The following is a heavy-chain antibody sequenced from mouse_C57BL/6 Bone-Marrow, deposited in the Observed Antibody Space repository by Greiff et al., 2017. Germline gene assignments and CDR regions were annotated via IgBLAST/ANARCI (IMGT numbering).Heavy chain of an antibody. Sequence: QVQLQQPGAELVMPGASVKLSCKASGYTFTSYWMHWVKQRPGQGLEWIGEIDPSDSYTNYNQKFKGKSTLTVDKSSSTAYMQLSSLTSEDSAVYYCARDYYDYDDWYFDVWGTGTTATVSS. CDR1: GYTFTSYW. J-gene: IGHJ1*03. V-gene: IGHV1-69*01. CDR3: ARDYYDYDDWYFDV. CDR2: IDPSDSYT. D-gene: IGHD2-4*01.